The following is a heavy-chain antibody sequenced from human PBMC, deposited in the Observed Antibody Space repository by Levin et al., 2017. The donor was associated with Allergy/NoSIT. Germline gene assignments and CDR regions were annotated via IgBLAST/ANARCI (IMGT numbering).Heavy chain of an antibody. CDR2: IWYDGSNK. J-gene: IGHJ4*02. V-gene: IGHV3-33*01. Sequence: GGSLRLSCAASGFTFSSYGMHWVRQAPGKGLEWVAVIWYDGSNKYYADSVKGRFTISRDNSKNTLYLQMNSLRAEDTAVYYCAREATVTTSLDYWGQGTLVTVSS. CDR1: GFTFSSYG. D-gene: IGHD4-17*01. CDR3: AREATVTTSLDY.